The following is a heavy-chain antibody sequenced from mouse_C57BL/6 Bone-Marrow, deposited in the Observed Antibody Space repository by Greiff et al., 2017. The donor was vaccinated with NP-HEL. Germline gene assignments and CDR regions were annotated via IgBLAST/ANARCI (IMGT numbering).Heavy chain of an antibody. V-gene: IGHV5-16*01. CDR2: INYDGSST. CDR3: AREEGGTLDY. Sequence: EVKLVESEGGLVQPGSSMKLSCTASGFTFSDYYMAWVRQVPEKGLEWVANINYDGSSTYYLDSLKSRFIISRDNAKNILYLQMSSLKSEDTATYYCAREEGGTLDYWGQGTTLTVSS. J-gene: IGHJ2*01. D-gene: IGHD4-1*01. CDR1: GFTFSDYY.